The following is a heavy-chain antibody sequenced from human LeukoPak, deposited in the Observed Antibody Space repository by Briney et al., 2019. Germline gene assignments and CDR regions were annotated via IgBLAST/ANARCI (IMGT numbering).Heavy chain of an antibody. V-gene: IGHV7-4-1*02. CDR3: ARAFHYSHSPYSPGYNYIDP. Sequence: ASVKVSCKASGYTFTAYAMNWVRQAPGQGLEWMGWINTSTGDPTFAQGFAGRFVFSLDTSVSTAYLQISSLKAEDTAVYYCARAFHYSHSPYSPGYNYIDPWGQGTLVTVSS. CDR1: GYTFTAYA. D-gene: IGHD1-1*01. J-gene: IGHJ5*02. CDR2: INTSTGDP.